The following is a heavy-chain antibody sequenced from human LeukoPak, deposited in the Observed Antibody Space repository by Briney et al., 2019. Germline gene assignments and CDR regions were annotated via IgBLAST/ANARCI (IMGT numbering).Heavy chain of an antibody. CDR2: IDYSGAYT. CDR3: AKVPYSDYGSGRPPFMDV. V-gene: IGHV3-23*01. CDR1: GFIFSNYA. D-gene: IGHD3-10*01. Sequence: SGGSLRLSCAASGFIFSNYAMSWVRQAQGKGLEWVSTIDYSGAYTYYADSVKGRFTISRDNSKNTLYMQMNSLRAEDTAIYYCAKVPYSDYGSGRPPFMDVWGQGTTVAVS. J-gene: IGHJ6*02.